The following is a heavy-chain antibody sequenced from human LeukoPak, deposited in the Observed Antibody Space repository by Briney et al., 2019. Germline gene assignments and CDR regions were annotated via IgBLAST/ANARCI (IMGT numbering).Heavy chain of an antibody. CDR1: GFTFSSYG. CDR2: IRSDGSNK. D-gene: IGHD5-18*01. V-gene: IGHV3-30*02. J-gene: IGHJ4*02. Sequence: GGSLRLSCAASGFTFSSYGMHWVRQAPGKGLEWVAFIRSDGSNKYYADSVKGRLTISRDNSKNTLYLQMNSLRAEDTAVYYCAKDLPVMDTTMVFDYWGQGTLVTVSS. CDR3: AKDLPVMDTTMVFDY.